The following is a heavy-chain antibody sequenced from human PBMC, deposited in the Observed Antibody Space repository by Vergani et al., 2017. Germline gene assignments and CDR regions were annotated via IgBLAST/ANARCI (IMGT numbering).Heavy chain of an antibody. CDR2: TWYDGNNK. CDR3: ARDLRLLYNRFDP. D-gene: IGHD1-14*01. V-gene: IGHV3-33*01. Sequence: QVQLVESGGGVVQPGRSLRLSCAASGFTFNQYGMHWVRQAPGKGLEWVAVTWYDGNNKQYADSVKGRFTISRDNSKSTMYLQMNSLRDEDTCLYYCARDLRLLYNRFDPWGQGTLVTVSS. CDR1: GFTFNQYG. J-gene: IGHJ5*02.